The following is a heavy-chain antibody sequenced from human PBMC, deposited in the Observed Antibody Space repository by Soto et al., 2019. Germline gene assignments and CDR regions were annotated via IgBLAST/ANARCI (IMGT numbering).Heavy chain of an antibody. CDR2: IYPDDSDA. V-gene: IGHV5-51*01. CDR1: GYSFTNYW. Sequence: PGESLKISCKGVGYSFTNYWIGWVRQMPGKGLEWMGIIYPDDSDAKYSPSFQGQVTISVDKSISTAYLQWSSLTASDTAMYYCVRSRVPSYFYSYGFDVWGQGTTVTVS. CDR3: VRSRVPSYFYSYGFDV. J-gene: IGHJ6*02. D-gene: IGHD1-1*01.